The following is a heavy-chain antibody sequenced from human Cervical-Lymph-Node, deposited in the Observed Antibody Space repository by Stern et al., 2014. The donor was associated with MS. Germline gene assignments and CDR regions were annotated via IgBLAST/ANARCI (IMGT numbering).Heavy chain of an antibody. Sequence: LVESGGGLVQPGRALRLSCVASGFTFEDYAMHWVRQAPGKGLEWVSGVSWNSDSIAYADSVKGRFTISRDNAKNSLYLQMNSLRTEDTAFYYCAKDMAAASYWAFDFWGQGTMVTVSS. CDR3: AKDMAAASYWAFDF. CDR2: VSWNSDSI. D-gene: IGHD2-15*01. J-gene: IGHJ3*01. V-gene: IGHV3-9*01. CDR1: GFTFEDYA.